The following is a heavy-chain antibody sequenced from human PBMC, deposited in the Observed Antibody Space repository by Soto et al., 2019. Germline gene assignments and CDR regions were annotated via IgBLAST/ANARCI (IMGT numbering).Heavy chain of an antibody. V-gene: IGHV1-69*04. CDR3: ARDRSGDLWSGYYTGAGDSMDV. Sequence: ASVKVSCKASGGTFSSYTISWVRQAPGQGLEWMGRIIPILGIANYAQKFQGRVTITADKSTSTAYMELSSLRSEDTAVYYCARDRSGDLWSGYYTGAGDSMDVWGKGTTVTVS. CDR1: GGTFSSYT. CDR2: IIPILGIA. D-gene: IGHD3-3*01. J-gene: IGHJ6*03.